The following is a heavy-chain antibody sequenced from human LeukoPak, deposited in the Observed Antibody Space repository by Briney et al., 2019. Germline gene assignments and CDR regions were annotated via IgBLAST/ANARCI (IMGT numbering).Heavy chain of an antibody. J-gene: IGHJ4*02. CDR3: ASSYSYGLFFIHY. V-gene: IGHV1-46*01. CDR1: GYTFTSNY. CDR2: ISPSGGST. D-gene: IGHD5-18*01. Sequence: GASVKVSCKAFGYTFTSNYMHWVRQAPGQGPEWMGVISPSGGSTTYAQKFQGRVTLTRDMSTSTDYLELSSLRSEDTAVYYCASSYSYGLFFIHYWGQGTLVTVSS.